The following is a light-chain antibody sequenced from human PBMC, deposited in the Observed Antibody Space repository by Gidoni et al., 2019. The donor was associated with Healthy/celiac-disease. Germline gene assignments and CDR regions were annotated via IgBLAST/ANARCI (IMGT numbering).Light chain of an antibody. CDR2: QDS. CDR3: QAWDSSTVV. J-gene: IGLJ2*01. Sequence: SFVLPQPPSVSLSPGQTASITCSGDKLGDKYACWYQQKPGQSPVLVIYQDSKRPSGIPERFSGSNSGNTATLTISGTQAMDEADYYCQAWDSSTVVFGGGTKLTVL. V-gene: IGLV3-1*01. CDR1: KLGDKY.